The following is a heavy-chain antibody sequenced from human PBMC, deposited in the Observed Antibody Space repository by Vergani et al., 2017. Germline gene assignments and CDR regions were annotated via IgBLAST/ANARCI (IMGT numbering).Heavy chain of an antibody. J-gene: IGHJ4*02. CDR1: AYTFTNYY. CDR3: VRENYSSCYLAY. D-gene: IGHD5-18*01. Sequence: QVQLLQSGAEVKKPGTSVRVSCQASAYTFTNYYHHWVRQAPGQGLEWMGWINPKSGRTRYAQRVQGRVTMTRDKSINTGYMEFDSLRSDDTAVYYCVRENYSSCYLAYWGQGSLVTVSS. CDR2: INPKSGRT. V-gene: IGHV1-2*02.